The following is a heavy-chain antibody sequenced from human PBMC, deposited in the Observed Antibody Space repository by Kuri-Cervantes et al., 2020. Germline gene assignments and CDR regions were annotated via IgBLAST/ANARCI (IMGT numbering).Heavy chain of an antibody. V-gene: IGHV3-43*01. D-gene: IGHD3-10*01. CDR1: GFTFDDYT. CDR3: VYGSFDY. Sequence: GESLKISCAASGFTFDDYTMHWVRQAPGKGLEWVSLISWDGGSTYYADSVKGRFTISRDNSKNSLYLQINSLRTEDTALYYCVYGSFDYWGQGTLVTVSS. J-gene: IGHJ4*02. CDR2: ISWDGGST.